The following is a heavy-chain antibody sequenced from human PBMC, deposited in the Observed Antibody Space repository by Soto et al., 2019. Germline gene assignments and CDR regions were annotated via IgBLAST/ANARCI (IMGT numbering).Heavy chain of an antibody. CDR3: AREGYCSSTSCSDSPYYYYGMDV. J-gene: IGHJ6*02. CDR2: ISAYNGNT. V-gene: IGHV1-18*01. CDR1: GYTFTSYG. Sequence: ASVKVSCKASGYTFTSYGISWVRQAPGQGLEWMGWISAYNGNTNYAQKLQGRVTMTTDTSTSTAYMELRSLRSDDTAVYYCAREGYCSSTSCSDSPYYYYGMDVWGQGTTVTVSS. D-gene: IGHD2-2*01.